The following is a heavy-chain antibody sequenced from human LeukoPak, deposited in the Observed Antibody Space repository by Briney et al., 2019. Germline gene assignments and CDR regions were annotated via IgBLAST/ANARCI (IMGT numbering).Heavy chain of an antibody. V-gene: IGHV1-18*04. Sequence: GASVKVSCKASGYTFTSYGISWVRQAPGQGLEWMGWISAHNDNTIYAQKVQGRVTMTTDTSTSTAYMELRSLRSDDTAVYYCAREPTTTYDVLTGPDPQGCWGQGTLVTVSS. CDR1: GYTFTSYG. D-gene: IGHD3-9*01. CDR2: ISAHNDNT. J-gene: IGHJ4*02. CDR3: AREPTTTYDVLTGPDPQGC.